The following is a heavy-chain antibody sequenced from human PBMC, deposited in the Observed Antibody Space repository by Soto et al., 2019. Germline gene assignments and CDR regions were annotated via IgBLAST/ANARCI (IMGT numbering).Heavy chain of an antibody. CDR3: AREDGYNNFDY. J-gene: IGHJ4*02. Sequence: ASVTVSCQASGYTFTGYYMHWVRQAPGQGLEWMGWINPNSGGTNYAQKFQGWVTMTRDTSISTAYMELSRLRSDDTAVYYCAREDGYNNFDYWGQGTLVTVSS. V-gene: IGHV1-2*04. CDR1: GYTFTGYY. D-gene: IGHD5-12*01. CDR2: INPNSGGT.